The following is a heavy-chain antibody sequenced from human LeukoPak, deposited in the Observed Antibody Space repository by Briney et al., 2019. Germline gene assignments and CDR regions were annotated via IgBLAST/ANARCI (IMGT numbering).Heavy chain of an antibody. CDR2: IYYSGST. D-gene: IGHD3-10*01. J-gene: IGHJ4*02. CDR1: GVSISSSSYY. CDR3: ASHDYYYGSGSSSPFDS. Sequence: PSETLSLTCTVSGVSISSSSYYWAWIRQPPGKGLEWIGSIYYSGSTYYNSSLKSRVTISVDTSKNQFSLKLSSVTAADTAVYYCASHDYYYGSGSSSPFDSWGQGTLVTVSS. V-gene: IGHV4-39*01.